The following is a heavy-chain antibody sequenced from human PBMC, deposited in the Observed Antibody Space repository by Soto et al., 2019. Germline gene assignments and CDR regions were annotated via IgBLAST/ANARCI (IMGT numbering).Heavy chain of an antibody. CDR1: GGSFNNYV. Sequence: QVQLVQSGAEVRKPGSSVQVSCEASGGSFNNYVISWLRQAPGQGLEWMGGIIPNYAAANSAQKFRGRLTINADKATNTAYMELNSLRPEDTATYYCPGYWNAGTLYGAFDIWGQGTTVIVS. D-gene: IGHD4-17*01. CDR2: IIPNYAAA. J-gene: IGHJ3*02. V-gene: IGHV1-69*06. CDR3: PGYWNAGTLYGAFDI.